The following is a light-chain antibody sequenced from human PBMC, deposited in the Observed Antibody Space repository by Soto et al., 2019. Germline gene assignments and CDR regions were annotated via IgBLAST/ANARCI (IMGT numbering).Light chain of an antibody. Sequence: DIQMTQSPSTLSASVGDRVTITCRASQSISSWLAWYQQKPGKAPKLLIYDASSLESGVPSRFSGSGSGTEFTLTISSLQPHDVATYDCQQYNSYSYTFGQGTKLEIK. CDR2: DAS. CDR3: QQYNSYSYT. V-gene: IGKV1-5*01. CDR1: QSISSW. J-gene: IGKJ2*01.